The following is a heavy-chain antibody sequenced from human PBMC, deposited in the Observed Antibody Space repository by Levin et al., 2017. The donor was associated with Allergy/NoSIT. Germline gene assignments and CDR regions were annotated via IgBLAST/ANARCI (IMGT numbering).Heavy chain of an antibody. CDR2: TYYRSKWYN. D-gene: IGHD6-19*01. Sequence: SETLSLTCAISGDSVSSNSAAWNWIRQSPSRGLEWLGRTYYRSKWYNDYAVSVKSRITINPDTSKNQFSQQLNSVTPEDTAVYYCARSGILVAVAGFDYWGQGTLVTVSS. CDR3: ARSGILVAVAGFDY. V-gene: IGHV6-1*01. CDR1: GDSVSSNSAA. J-gene: IGHJ4*02.